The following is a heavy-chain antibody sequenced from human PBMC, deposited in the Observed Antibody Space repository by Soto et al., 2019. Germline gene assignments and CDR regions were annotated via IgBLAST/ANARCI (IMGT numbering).Heavy chain of an antibody. D-gene: IGHD2-15*01. CDR1: GYTFTSYG. CDR3: ARRSSAAYCSGGSCYSNIYYFDY. CDR2: ISVYNGNT. V-gene: IGHV1-18*01. Sequence: ASVKVSCKASGYTFTSYGNSWVRQAPGQGLEWMGWISVYNGNTNYAQKLQGRVTMTTDTSTSTAYMELRSLRSDDTAVYYCARRSSAAYCSGGSCYSNIYYFDYWGQGTLVTVSS. J-gene: IGHJ4*02.